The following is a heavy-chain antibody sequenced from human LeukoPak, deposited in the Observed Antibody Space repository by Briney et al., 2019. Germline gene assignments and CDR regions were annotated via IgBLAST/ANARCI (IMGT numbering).Heavy chain of an antibody. CDR2: INHSGST. Sequence: SETLSLTCAVYGGSFSGYYWSWIRQPPGKGLEWIGDINHSGSTNYNPSLKSRVTISVDTSKNQFSLKLRSVTAADTAVYYCARIAVAGARGPWFDPWGQGTLVTVSS. CDR1: GGSFSGYY. D-gene: IGHD6-19*01. J-gene: IGHJ5*02. V-gene: IGHV4-34*01. CDR3: ARIAVAGARGPWFDP.